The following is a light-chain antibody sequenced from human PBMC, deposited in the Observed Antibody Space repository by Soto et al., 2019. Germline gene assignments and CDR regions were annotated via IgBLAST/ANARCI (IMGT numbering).Light chain of an antibody. J-gene: IGKJ3*01. V-gene: IGKV1-9*01. CDR3: QQANSFPPT. Sequence: IQLTQSPSSLSASVGDRVTITCRASQGLSSYLAWYQQKPGKAPKLLIYAASTLQSGVPSRFSGSESGTDFTLTISSLQPEDFATYYCQQANSFPPTFGPGTKVDIK. CDR2: AAS. CDR1: QGLSSY.